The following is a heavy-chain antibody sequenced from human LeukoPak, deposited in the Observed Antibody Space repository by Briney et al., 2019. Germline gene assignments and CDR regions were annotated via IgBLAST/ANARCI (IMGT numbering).Heavy chain of an antibody. CDR2: TYYRSKWYK. CDR3: ARVLRPGMTLVTFLDS. Sequence: SQTLSLTCAISGDSVSSNSAAWNWIRQSPSRGLEWLGKTYYRSKWYKDYAVSVKSRITISPDTSKNQFFLQLNSVTPEDTAVYYCARVLRPGMTLVTFLDSWGQGILVTVSS. CDR1: GDSVSSNSAA. V-gene: IGHV6-1*01. D-gene: IGHD4/OR15-4a*01. J-gene: IGHJ4*02.